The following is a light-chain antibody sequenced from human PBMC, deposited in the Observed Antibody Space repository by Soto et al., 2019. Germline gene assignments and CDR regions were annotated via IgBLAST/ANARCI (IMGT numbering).Light chain of an antibody. Sequence: QSALTQPASVSGSPGQSITISCTGTSSDVAGYNYVSWYQQHPGKAPKLMIYEVSNRPSGVSNRFSGSKSGNTTTLTISGLLAEEEADYYCSSYTGSSTHVVFGGGTKLTVL. J-gene: IGLJ2*01. CDR2: EVS. CDR3: SSYTGSSTHVV. V-gene: IGLV2-14*01. CDR1: SSDVAGYNY.